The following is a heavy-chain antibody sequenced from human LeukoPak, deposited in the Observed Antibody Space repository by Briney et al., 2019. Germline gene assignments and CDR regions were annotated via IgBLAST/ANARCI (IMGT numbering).Heavy chain of an antibody. CDR1: GYTFTGYY. J-gene: IGHJ3*01. V-gene: IGHV1-2*02. CDR2: INPHSGGT. CDR3: ARAQNYHDRSGYSDDTFDV. D-gene: IGHD3-22*01. Sequence: GASVKVSCKASGYTFTGYYMHWVRQAPGQGLEWMGWINPHSGGTNYAQKFQGRVTMTRDTSINTAFVELRRLRSDDTATYYCARAQNYHDRSGYSDDTFDVWGHGTMITVSS.